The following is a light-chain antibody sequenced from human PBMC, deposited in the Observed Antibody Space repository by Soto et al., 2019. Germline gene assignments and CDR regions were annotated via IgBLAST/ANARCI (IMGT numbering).Light chain of an antibody. CDR2: TAS. V-gene: IGKV1-39*01. CDR1: QTIRKY. J-gene: IGKJ5*01. Sequence: IQMTQSPSSMSASVGDNVTITCRASQTIRKYLNWYQQKPRKAPKLLIYTASRLHSGVPSRFYGSGSETDFTLTINNLQPEDFATYYCQQSYSTPPITFGQGTRLEIK. CDR3: QQSYSTPPIT.